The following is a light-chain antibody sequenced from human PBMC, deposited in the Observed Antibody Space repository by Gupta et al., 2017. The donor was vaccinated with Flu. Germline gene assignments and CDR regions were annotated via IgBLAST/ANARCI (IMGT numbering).Light chain of an antibody. V-gene: IGKV1-16*02. CDR3: QQQNSCPST. J-gene: IGKJ4*01. CDR2: AST. Sequence: LAWYQQKPGKAPMCLIEASTRVKSGVPSKFSGSCSGTDFTLTISSRQPDDFAADSGQQQNSCPSTFGRGTKVDIK.